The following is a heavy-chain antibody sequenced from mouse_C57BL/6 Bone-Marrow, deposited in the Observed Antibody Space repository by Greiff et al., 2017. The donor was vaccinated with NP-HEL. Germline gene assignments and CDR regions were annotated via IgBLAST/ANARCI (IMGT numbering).Heavy chain of an antibody. Sequence: DVMLVESGGGLVQPGGSLKLSCAASGFTFSDYGMAWVRQAPRKGPEWVAFISNLAYSIYYADTVTGRFTISRENAKNTLYLEMSSLRSEDTAMYYCARSLYDYDGNFDVWGTGTTVTVSS. CDR2: ISNLAYSI. V-gene: IGHV5-15*01. CDR3: ARSLYDYDGNFDV. J-gene: IGHJ1*03. CDR1: GFTFSDYG. D-gene: IGHD2-4*01.